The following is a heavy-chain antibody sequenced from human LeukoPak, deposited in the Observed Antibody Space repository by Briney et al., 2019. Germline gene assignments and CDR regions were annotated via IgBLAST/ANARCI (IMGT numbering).Heavy chain of an antibody. Sequence: GGSLRLSCTVSGFTVSSNSMSWVRQAPGKGLEWVSFIYSDNTHYSDSVKGRFTISRDNSKNSLYLQMNSLRAEDTAVYYCAKDLNWGITMVRGVSDYWGQGTLVTVSS. D-gene: IGHD3-10*01. J-gene: IGHJ4*02. CDR3: AKDLNWGITMVRGVSDY. CDR1: GFTVSSNS. CDR2: IYSDNT. V-gene: IGHV3-53*01.